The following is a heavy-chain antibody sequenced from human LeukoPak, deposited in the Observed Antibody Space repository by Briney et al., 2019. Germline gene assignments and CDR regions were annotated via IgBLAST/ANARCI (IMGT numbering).Heavy chain of an antibody. CDR1: GFTFSSYA. V-gene: IGHV3-23*01. Sequence: GGSLRLSCAASGFTFSSYAMSWVRQAPGKGLEWVSAISGSGGSTYYADSVKGRFTISRDNAKNSLYLQMNSLRAEDTALYYCARNWRIGPTAHDYWGQGTLVTVSS. CDR3: ARNWRIGPTAHDY. J-gene: IGHJ4*02. CDR2: ISGSGGST. D-gene: IGHD1-14*01.